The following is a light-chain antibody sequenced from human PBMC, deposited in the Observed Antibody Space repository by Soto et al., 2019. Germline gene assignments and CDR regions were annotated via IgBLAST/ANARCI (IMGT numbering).Light chain of an antibody. V-gene: IGKV3-15*01. CDR3: QQYDNWPIT. J-gene: IGKJ5*01. CDR2: GAS. CDR1: QSVSSN. Sequence: EIVMTQSPALSVSPGERATLSCRASQSVSSNLAWYQQKPGQAPRLLIYGASTRATGIPARFSGSGSGTEFTLTISSLQSEDFAVFYCQQYDNWPITFGQGTRLEIK.